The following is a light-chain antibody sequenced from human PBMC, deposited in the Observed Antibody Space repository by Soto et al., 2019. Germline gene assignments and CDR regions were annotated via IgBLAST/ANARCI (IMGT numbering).Light chain of an antibody. CDR1: QNISIY. Sequence: EIVLTQSPATLSLSPGERATLSCRASQNISIYLAWYQQKPGQAPRLLIYDASNRATGIPARFSGSGSGTDFTLTISRLEPEDFAVYYCQQYNDWPRTFGQGTKVDIK. J-gene: IGKJ1*01. CDR2: DAS. CDR3: QQYNDWPRT. V-gene: IGKV3-11*01.